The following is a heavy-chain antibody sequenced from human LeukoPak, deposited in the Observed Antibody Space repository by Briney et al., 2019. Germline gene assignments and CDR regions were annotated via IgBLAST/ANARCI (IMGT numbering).Heavy chain of an antibody. CDR1: DGSISSGGYY. Sequence: KTSETLSLTCTVSDGSISSGGYYWSWIRQHPGKGLEWIGYIYYSGSTYYNPSLKSRVTISVDTSKNQFSLKLSSVTAADTAVYYCARAGGFFSPFGYWGQGTLVTVSS. CDR3: ARAGGFFSPFGY. D-gene: IGHD3-16*01. CDR2: IYYSGST. J-gene: IGHJ4*02. V-gene: IGHV4-31*03.